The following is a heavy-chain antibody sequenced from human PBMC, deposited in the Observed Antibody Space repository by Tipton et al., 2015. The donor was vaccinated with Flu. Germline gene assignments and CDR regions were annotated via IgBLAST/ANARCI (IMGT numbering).Heavy chain of an antibody. CDR3: AREVYSGTYDY. V-gene: IGHV4-39*07. CDR1: GVSIGRSVFY. Sequence: TLSLTCTVSGVSIGRSVFYGGWIRQPPGMGLEWIANIYYSGSTSYNPSLRSRATISVDTSRNQFSLRLTYVTAADTAVYYCAREVYSGTYDYWGQGALVTVSS. CDR2: IYYSGST. D-gene: IGHD1-26*01. J-gene: IGHJ4*02.